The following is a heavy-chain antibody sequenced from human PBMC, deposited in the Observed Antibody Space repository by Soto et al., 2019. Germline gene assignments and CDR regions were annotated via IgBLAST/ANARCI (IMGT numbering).Heavy chain of an antibody. CDR2: INHSGST. Sequence: PSETLYLTCAVYGGSVSVYYWSWIRQPPGKGLEWIGEINHSGSTNYNPSLKSRVTISVDTSKNQFSLKLSSVNAADTDVYYCARWNYDYVWGSYRPYYYGMDVWGQGTTVTVS. CDR3: ARWNYDYVWGSYRPYYYGMDV. J-gene: IGHJ6*02. CDR1: GGSVSVYY. V-gene: IGHV4-34*01. D-gene: IGHD3-16*02.